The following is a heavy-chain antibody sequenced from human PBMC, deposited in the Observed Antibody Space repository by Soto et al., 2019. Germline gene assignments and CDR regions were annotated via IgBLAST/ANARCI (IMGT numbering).Heavy chain of an antibody. CDR2: IDWNDDK. J-gene: IGHJ1*01. D-gene: IGHD2-21*01. CDR3: ARVWWFGEKEYFQN. V-gene: IGHV2-70*11. CDR1: GSSLSTDGMC. Sequence: SGPTLVNPTQTLTLTCTISGSSLSTDGMCVSWIRQPPGKALEWLARIDWNDDKYYSTSLKTRLTISKDTSKNQAVLTMTKLDPADTAAYYCARVWWFGEKEYFQNWGQGTLVTVSS.